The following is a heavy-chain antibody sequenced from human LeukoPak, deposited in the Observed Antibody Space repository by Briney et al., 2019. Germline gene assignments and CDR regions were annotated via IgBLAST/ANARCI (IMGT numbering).Heavy chain of an antibody. Sequence: SVKVSCKASGGTFSSYAISWVRQAPGQGLEWMGGIIPIFGTENYAQKFQGRVTITADESTSTAYMELSSLRSEDTAVYYCARRGEYDYVWGSYRFNWFDPWGQGTLVTVSS. CDR1: GGTFSSYA. D-gene: IGHD3-16*02. V-gene: IGHV1-69*13. CDR2: IIPIFGTE. J-gene: IGHJ5*02. CDR3: ARRGEYDYVWGSYRFNWFDP.